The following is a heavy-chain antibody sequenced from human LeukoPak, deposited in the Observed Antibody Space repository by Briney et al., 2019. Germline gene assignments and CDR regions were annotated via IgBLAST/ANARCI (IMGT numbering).Heavy chain of an antibody. CDR3: ARGVTDSSGWYEWGLFDP. CDR2: ISYDGSNK. D-gene: IGHD6-19*01. J-gene: IGHJ5*02. Sequence: PGGSLRLSCAASGFTFSSYAMHWVRQAPGKGLEWVAVISYDGSNKYYADSVKGRFTISRDNSKNTLYLQMNSLRAEDTAVYYCARGVTDSSGWYEWGLFDPWGQGTLATVSS. CDR1: GFTFSSYA. V-gene: IGHV3-30-3*01.